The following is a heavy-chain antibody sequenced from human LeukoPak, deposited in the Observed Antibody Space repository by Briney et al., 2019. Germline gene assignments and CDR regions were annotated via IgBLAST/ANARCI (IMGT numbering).Heavy chain of an antibody. CDR3: ARRPREEYYYDSSGYMPFDY. CDR2: INHSGST. V-gene: IGHV4-34*01. J-gene: IGHJ4*02. D-gene: IGHD3-22*01. CDR1: GGSFSVYY. Sequence: SETLSLTCAVYGGSFSVYYWSWSRQPPGKGLECIREINHSGSTNYNPSLKSRVTISGDTSKNQFSLNLSSVTAADTAVYYCARRPREEYYYDSSGYMPFDYWGQGTMVTVSS.